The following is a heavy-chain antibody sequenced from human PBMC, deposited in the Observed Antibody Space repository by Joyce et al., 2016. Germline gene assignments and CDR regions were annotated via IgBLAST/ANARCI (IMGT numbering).Heavy chain of an antibody. V-gene: IGHV2-5*02. CDR3: AHDGDGGSGWFDP. J-gene: IGHJ5*02. D-gene: IGHD3-10*01. Sequence: QLTLKESGPTPVKPTQTLTLTCTFSGFSPTSSGVGVGWFRQPPGKALEWLARIYWDDDKRYSPSLKSRLTITKDTSRTKVVRTMTNMDPEDTATYYCAHDGDGGSGWFDPWGQGTLVTVSS. CDR2: IYWDDDK. CDR1: GFSPTSSGVG.